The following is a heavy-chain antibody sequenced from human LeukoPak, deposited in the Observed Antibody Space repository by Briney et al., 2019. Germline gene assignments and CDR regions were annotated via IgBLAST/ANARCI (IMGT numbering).Heavy chain of an antibody. CDR2: ISYDGSNK. Sequence: PGGSLRLSCAASGFTFSSYAMHRVRQAPGKGLEWVAVISYDGSNKYYADSVKGRFTISRDNSKNTLYLQMNSLRAEDTAVYYCAKDLVGATGYWGQGTLVTVSS. J-gene: IGHJ4*02. CDR3: AKDLVGATGY. V-gene: IGHV3-30-3*01. CDR1: GFTFSSYA. D-gene: IGHD1-26*01.